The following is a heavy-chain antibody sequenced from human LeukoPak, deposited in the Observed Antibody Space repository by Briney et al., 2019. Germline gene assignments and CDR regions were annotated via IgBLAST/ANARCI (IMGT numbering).Heavy chain of an antibody. CDR2: IWYDGSNK. V-gene: IGHV3-33*08. CDR1: GFTFSSYG. Sequence: PGGSLRLSCATSGFTFSSYGMHWVRQAPGKGLEWVAVIWYDGSNKYYADSVKGRFTISRDNSKNTLYLQMNSLRAEDTAVYYCARAPGGTRRHYYYYYGMDVWGQGTTVTVSS. J-gene: IGHJ6*02. D-gene: IGHD1-14*01. CDR3: ARAPGGTRRHYYYYYGMDV.